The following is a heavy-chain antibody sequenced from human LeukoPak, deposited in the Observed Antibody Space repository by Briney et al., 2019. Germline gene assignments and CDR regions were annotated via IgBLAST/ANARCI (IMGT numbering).Heavy chain of an antibody. CDR1: GGSISSRGYY. V-gene: IGHV4-39*07. CDR2: IYYNANT. J-gene: IGHJ1*01. CDR3: ARSSDLRSTFGYFQP. Sequence: SETLSLTCTVSGGSISSRGYYWAWIRQPPGRGPEWIGTIYYNANTYYNPSFKSRLTMSADTSKNQFSLKLASVTAADTAVYYCARSSDLRSTFGYFQPWGQGTLVTVSS. D-gene: IGHD3-22*01.